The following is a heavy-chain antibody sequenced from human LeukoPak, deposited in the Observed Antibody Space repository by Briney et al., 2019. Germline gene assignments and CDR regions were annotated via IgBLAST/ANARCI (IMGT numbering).Heavy chain of an antibody. CDR1: GYTFTSYA. Sequence: ASVNVSCKASGYTFTSYAMNWVRQAPGQGLEWMGWINTNTGNPTYAQGFTGRFVFSLDTSVSTAYLQISSLKAEDTAVYCCARDRGYSSGWYAPHYYYYYGMDVWGQGTTVTVSS. J-gene: IGHJ6*02. D-gene: IGHD6-19*01. CDR2: INTNTGNP. V-gene: IGHV7-4-1*02. CDR3: ARDRGYSSGWYAPHYYYYYGMDV.